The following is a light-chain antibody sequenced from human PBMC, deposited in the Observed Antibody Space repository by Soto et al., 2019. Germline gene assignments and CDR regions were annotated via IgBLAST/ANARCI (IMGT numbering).Light chain of an antibody. CDR1: QSVSSN. Sequence: EIVMTQSPATLSVSPGERAPLSCRASQSVSSNLAWYQQKPGQAPRLLIYGASTRATGIPARFSGSGSGTEFTLTISSLQSEDFAVYYCQQYGSSPRTFGLGTKVDNK. J-gene: IGKJ1*01. CDR2: GAS. V-gene: IGKV3-15*01. CDR3: QQYGSSPRT.